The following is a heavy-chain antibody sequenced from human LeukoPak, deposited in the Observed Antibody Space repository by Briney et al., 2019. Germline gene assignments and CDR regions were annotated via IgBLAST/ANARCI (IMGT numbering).Heavy chain of an antibody. CDR1: GYSFTNYW. D-gene: IGHD6-13*01. Sequence: LGESLKISCKGVGYSFTNYWIGWVRQMPGKGMEWMGVIYPGDSRVRYDPPFQGQVTISVDKSVSTAYLQWISLKASDTAMYYCACRDLSSTWSYPWGQGTLVTVSS. J-gene: IGHJ5*02. CDR2: IYPGDSRV. CDR3: ACRDLSSTWSYP. V-gene: IGHV5-51*01.